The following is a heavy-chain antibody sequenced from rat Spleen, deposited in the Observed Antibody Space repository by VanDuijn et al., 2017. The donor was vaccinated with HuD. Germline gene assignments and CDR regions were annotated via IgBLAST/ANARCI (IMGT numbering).Heavy chain of an antibody. Sequence: EVQLVESGGGLVQPGRSLKLSCAASGFTFSNYDMAWVRQAPTKGLEWVASIVTSGGTTYYRDSVKGRFTFSRDNAKSTLYLQMDSLRSEDTATYYCARQGNNYWYFDFWGPGTMVTVSS. CDR3: ARQGNNYWYFDF. V-gene: IGHV5-25*01. CDR1: GFTFSNYD. CDR2: IVTSGGTT. J-gene: IGHJ1*01.